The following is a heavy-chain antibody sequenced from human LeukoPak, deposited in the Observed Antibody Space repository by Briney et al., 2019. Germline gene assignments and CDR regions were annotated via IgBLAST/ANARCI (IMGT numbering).Heavy chain of an antibody. CDR3: AKDPFYGDADLDQ. Sequence: GGSLRLSCTASGFTFSNYCMHWVRQAPGKGLVWVSCIKNDGSTTAYAHSVQGRFTISTDNAKNTVYLHMNSLTAEDTALHYCAKDPFYGDADLDQWGQGTLVTVSS. J-gene: IGHJ4*02. V-gene: IGHV3-74*01. CDR1: GFTFSNYC. CDR2: IKNDGSTT. D-gene: IGHD4-17*01.